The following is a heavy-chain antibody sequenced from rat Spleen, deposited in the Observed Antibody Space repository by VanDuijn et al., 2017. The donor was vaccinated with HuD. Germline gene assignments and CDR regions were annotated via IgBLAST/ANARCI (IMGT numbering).Heavy chain of an antibody. CDR1: GFTFNNYW. J-gene: IGHJ2*01. D-gene: IGHD1-4*01. V-gene: IGHV5-31*01. CDR2: ITNFAGRT. CDR3: ARRPGDFDC. Sequence: EVQLVESGGGLVQPGRSLKLSCVASGFTFNNYWMTWIRQAPGKGLEWVASITNFAGRTHYPDSVKGRFTISRDNAKSTLYLQMDSLRSEDTATYYCARRPGDFDCWGQGVMVTVSS.